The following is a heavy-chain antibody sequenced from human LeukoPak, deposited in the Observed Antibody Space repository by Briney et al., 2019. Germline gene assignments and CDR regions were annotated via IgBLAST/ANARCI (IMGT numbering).Heavy chain of an antibody. D-gene: IGHD3-10*01. Sequence: GGSLRLSCAASGFTFSIYAMSWVRQAPGKGLEWVSAISGSGGSTYYADSVKGRFTISRDNSKNTLYLQMNSLRAEDTAVYYCAKCAGVVAYGSGSYYFDYWGQGTLVTVSS. J-gene: IGHJ4*02. CDR3: AKCAGVVAYGSGSYYFDY. CDR2: ISGSGGST. V-gene: IGHV3-23*01. CDR1: GFTFSIYA.